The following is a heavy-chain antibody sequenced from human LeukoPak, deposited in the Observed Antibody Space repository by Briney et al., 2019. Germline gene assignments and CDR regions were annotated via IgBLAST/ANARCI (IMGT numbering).Heavy chain of an antibody. CDR2: IYYSGST. J-gene: IGHJ4*02. CDR3: ARGVVVYYFDY. V-gene: IGHV4-31*03. D-gene: IGHD2-15*01. CDR1: GASISSSSYY. Sequence: SETLSLTCTVSGASISSSSYYWGWIRQHPGKGLEWIGYIYYSGSTYYNPSLKSRVTISVDTSKNQFSLKLSSVTAADTAVYYCARGVVVYYFDYWGQGTLVTVSS.